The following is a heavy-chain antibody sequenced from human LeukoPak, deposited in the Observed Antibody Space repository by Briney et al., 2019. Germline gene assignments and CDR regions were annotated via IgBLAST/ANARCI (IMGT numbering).Heavy chain of an antibody. Sequence: GAAVTVSFMASGGTFISYAISWVRQVPGQGLEWMGWLRPDTGATNFAQNFLGRVTMTGDTSISTAYMELSRLRPDDTAVYYCARVDTVGTVNPFYWGQGTLVTVSS. CDR2: LRPDTGAT. D-gene: IGHD5-12*01. J-gene: IGHJ4*02. V-gene: IGHV1-2*02. CDR3: ARVDTVGTVNPFY. CDR1: GGTFISYA.